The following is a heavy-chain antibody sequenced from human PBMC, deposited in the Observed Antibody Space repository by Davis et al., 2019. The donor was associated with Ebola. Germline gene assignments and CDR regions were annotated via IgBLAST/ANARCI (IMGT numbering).Heavy chain of an antibody. CDR2: IKQDGSEK. CDR3: ARETGDDFWSGYHDY. CDR1: GFTFSSYW. V-gene: IGHV3-7*03. J-gene: IGHJ4*02. D-gene: IGHD3-3*01. Sequence: GGSLRLSCAASGFTFSSYWMSWVRQAPGKGLKWVANIKQDGSEKYYVDSVKGRFTISRDNAKNSLYLQMNSLRAEDTAVYYCARETGDDFWSGYHDYWGQGTLVTASS.